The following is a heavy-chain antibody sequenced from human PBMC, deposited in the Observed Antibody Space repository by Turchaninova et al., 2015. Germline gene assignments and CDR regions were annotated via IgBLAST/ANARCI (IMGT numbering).Heavy chain of an antibody. CDR3: AKAINWNYESGYFDY. CDR1: GFTFSSYA. V-gene: IGHV3-23*04. CDR2: ISDSGGTT. Sequence: EVQLVESGGNLVQPGGSLRLPCAASGFTFSSYAMSWVRQAPGKGLEWVSGISDSGGTTYYADSVKGRFTISRDNSKNTLYLQMNSLRAEDTAVYYCAKAINWNYESGYFDYWGQGTLVTVSS. D-gene: IGHD1-7*01. J-gene: IGHJ4*02.